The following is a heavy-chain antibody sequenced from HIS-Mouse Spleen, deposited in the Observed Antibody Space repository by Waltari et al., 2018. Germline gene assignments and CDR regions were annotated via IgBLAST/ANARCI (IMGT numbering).Heavy chain of an antibody. D-gene: IGHD6-6*01. CDR3: ARRREEQLVFDY. V-gene: IGHV4-61*05. J-gene: IGHJ4*02. Sequence: QLQLQESGPGLVKPSETLSLTCTVSGGSISSSSYYWGWIRQPPGKGLEWIGYIYYSGGTNYNPSLKSRVTISVDTSKNQFSLKLSSVTAADTAVYYCARRREEQLVFDYWGQGTLVTVSS. CDR2: IYYSGGT. CDR1: GGSISSSSYY.